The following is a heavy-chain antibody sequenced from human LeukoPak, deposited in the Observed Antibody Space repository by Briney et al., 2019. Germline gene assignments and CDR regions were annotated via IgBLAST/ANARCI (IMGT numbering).Heavy chain of an antibody. CDR3: ARVKRYCSSTSCWETDYYYYMDV. J-gene: IGHJ6*03. CDR1: GFTVSSNY. Sequence: PGGSLRLSCAASGFTVSSNYMSWVRQAPGKGLEWVSVIYSGGSTYYADSVKGRFTISRDNSKNTLYLQMNSLRAEDTAVYYCARVKRYCSSTSCWETDYYYYMDVWGKGTTVTVSS. CDR2: IYSGGST. D-gene: IGHD2-2*01. V-gene: IGHV3-53*01.